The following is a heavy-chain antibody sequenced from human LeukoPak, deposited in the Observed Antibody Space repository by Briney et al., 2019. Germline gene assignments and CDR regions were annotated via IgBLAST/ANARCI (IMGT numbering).Heavy chain of an antibody. V-gene: IGHV4-59*01. CDR3: AREAAGLSERATTAIGAFDI. CDR2: IYYSGST. Sequence: SETLSLTGTVSGGSISSYYWSWIRQPPGKGVEWIGYIYYSGSTNYNPSLKSRVTISVDTSKNQFSLKLSSVTAADTAVYYCAREAAGLSERATTAIGAFDIWGQGTMVTVSS. J-gene: IGHJ3*02. CDR1: GGSISSYY. D-gene: IGHD2-21*02.